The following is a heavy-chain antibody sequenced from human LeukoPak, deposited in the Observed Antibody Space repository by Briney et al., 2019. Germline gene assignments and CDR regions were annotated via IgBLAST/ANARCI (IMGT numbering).Heavy chain of an antibody. CDR1: GFTFTNYG. V-gene: IGHV3-30*03. D-gene: IGHD3-10*01. J-gene: IGHJ4*02. CDR2: ITYDGYYK. CDR3: ARDLSPVVRASPMGY. Sequence: GTSLRLSCAASGFTFTNYGMHWVRQAPGKGLEWVALITYDGYYKYYSDSVKGRFTISSDTSKNTLYLQMNSLRAEDTAVYYCARDLSPVVRASPMGYWGQGTPVTVSS.